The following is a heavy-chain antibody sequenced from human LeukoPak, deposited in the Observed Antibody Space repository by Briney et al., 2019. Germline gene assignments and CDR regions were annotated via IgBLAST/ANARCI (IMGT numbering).Heavy chain of an antibody. D-gene: IGHD6-13*01. CDR2: INHSGST. Sequence: SETLSLTCAVFGGSFKGYYWSWIRQPPGKGLEWIGEINHSGSTNYNPSLKSRVTISVDTSKNQFSLKLSSVTAADTAVYYCARGYSSSSYNWFDPWGQGTLVTVSS. J-gene: IGHJ5*02. V-gene: IGHV4-34*01. CDR1: GGSFKGYY. CDR3: ARGYSSSSYNWFDP.